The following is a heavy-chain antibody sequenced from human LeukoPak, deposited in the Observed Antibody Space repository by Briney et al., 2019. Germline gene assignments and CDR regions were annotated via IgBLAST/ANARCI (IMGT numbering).Heavy chain of an antibody. V-gene: IGHV3-53*01. CDR2: IYSGGTT. CDR1: GFTVSSNY. Sequence: GGSLRLSCAASGFTVSSNYMSWVRQAPGKGLEWVSVIYSGGTTFYADSVKGRFTFSRDNSKDTLYLQMNSLTAADTAVYYCARVESGYSYGPHAYGMDVWGQGTTVTVSS. J-gene: IGHJ6*02. CDR3: ARVESGYSYGPHAYGMDV. D-gene: IGHD5-18*01.